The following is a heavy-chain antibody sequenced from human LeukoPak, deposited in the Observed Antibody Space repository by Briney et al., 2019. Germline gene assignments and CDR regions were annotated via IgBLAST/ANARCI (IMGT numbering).Heavy chain of an antibody. CDR1: GGSINNGGYY. J-gene: IGHJ4*02. D-gene: IGHD1-14*01. V-gene: IGHV4-31*03. CDR2: IYYSGSS. CDR3: ARGPTGSFDY. Sequence: PSETLSLTCTVSGGSINNGGYYWSWIRQHPGKGLEWIGYIYYSGSSYYNPSLRSRVTISVDTSKNHFSLKLSSVTAADTAVYYCARGPTGSFDYWGQGTLVTVSS.